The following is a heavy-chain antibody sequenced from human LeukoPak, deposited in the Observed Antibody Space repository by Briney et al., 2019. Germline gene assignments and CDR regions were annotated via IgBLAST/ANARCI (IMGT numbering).Heavy chain of an antibody. Sequence: GRSLRLSCAASGFTFSSYGMHWVRQAPGKGLERVAVIWYDGSNKYYADSVKGRFTISRDNSKNTLYPQMNSLRAEDTAVYYCAREYSSGWYYYDYWGQGTLVTVSS. CDR2: IWYDGSNK. D-gene: IGHD6-19*01. CDR3: AREYSSGWYYYDY. CDR1: GFTFSSYG. V-gene: IGHV3-33*01. J-gene: IGHJ4*02.